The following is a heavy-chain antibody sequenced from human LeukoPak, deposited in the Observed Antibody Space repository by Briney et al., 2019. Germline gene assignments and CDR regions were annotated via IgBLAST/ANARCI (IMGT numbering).Heavy chain of an antibody. CDR1: GASISSSNYY. CDR2: IYSSGNT. CDR3: AWEQTAAFDI. J-gene: IGHJ3*02. Sequence: PSETLSLTCAVSGASISSSNYYWGWVRQPPGKGLEWIGNIYSSGNTYYNASLKSRVTISVDTSKNQFSLKLSSVTAADTAVYYCAWEQTAAFDIWGQGTMVTVSS. V-gene: IGHV4-39*07.